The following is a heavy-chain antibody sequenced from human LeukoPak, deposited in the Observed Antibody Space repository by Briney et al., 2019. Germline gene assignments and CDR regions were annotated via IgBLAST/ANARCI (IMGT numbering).Heavy chain of an antibody. V-gene: IGHV3-23*01. Sequence: GSLRLSCAASGFTLSNYPMGWVRQAPVKGLEWLSAIGEEKSGSWTKSADSVKGRFTISRDNSENTLYLQMDSLTVEDTAVYYCAKAGVTSGWDYWGQGVLVTVSS. CDR3: AKAGVTSGWDY. CDR2: IGEEKSGSWT. D-gene: IGHD2-15*01. J-gene: IGHJ4*02. CDR1: GFTLSNYP.